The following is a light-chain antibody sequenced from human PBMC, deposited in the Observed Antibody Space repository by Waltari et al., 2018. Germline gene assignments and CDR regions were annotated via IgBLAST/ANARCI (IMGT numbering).Light chain of an antibody. J-gene: IGKJ1*01. CDR2: GAS. CDR1: QSVGRT. Sequence: EIVLTQSPGTLSLSPGERATLSCRTSQSVGRTLAWYQQKPGQAPSLLIYGASIRATGIPDRFSGSGSGTDFSLTISRLEPEDFALYYCQHYVRLPVTFGQGTKVEIK. CDR3: QHYVRLPVT. V-gene: IGKV3-20*01.